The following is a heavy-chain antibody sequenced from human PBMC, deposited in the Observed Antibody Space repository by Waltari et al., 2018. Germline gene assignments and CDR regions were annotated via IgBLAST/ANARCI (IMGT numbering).Heavy chain of an antibody. V-gene: IGHV3-30*04. D-gene: IGHD3-22*01. CDR1: DFTFRSFA. CDR2: ISYNARKI. J-gene: IGHJ6*02. Sequence: QVQLVASGGGVVQPGRSLSLSCAAPDFTFRSFAMHWVRQAPGKGLEWVAVISYNARKIYYVDSVKGRFTISRDNSKKTLFLQMNSLRAEDTAIYYCARDYCDRTNCHGMDVWGQGTAVTVSS. CDR3: ARDYCDRTNCHGMDV.